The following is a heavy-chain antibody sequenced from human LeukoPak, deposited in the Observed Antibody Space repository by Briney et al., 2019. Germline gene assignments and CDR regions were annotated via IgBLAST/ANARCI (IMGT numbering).Heavy chain of an antibody. CDR1: GFTFSSYG. D-gene: IGHD1-26*01. CDR3: AKGLLVGATGPFDY. CDR2: IRYDGSNK. Sequence: GGSLRLSCAASGFTFSSYGMHWVRQAPGKGLEWVAFIRYDGSNKYYADSVKGRFTISRDNSKNTLYLQMNSLRAEDTAVYCCAKGLLVGATGPFDYWGQGTLVTVSS. J-gene: IGHJ4*02. V-gene: IGHV3-30*02.